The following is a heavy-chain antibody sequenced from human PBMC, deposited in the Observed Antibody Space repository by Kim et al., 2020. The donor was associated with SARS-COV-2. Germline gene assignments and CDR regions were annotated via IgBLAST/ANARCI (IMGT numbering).Heavy chain of an antibody. CDR2: T. D-gene: IGHD6-19*01. CDR3: ASSIFGQWLEY. J-gene: IGHJ4*02. Sequence: TRYSPSFQGQVTISADKSISTAYLQWSSLKASDTAMYYCASSIFGQWLEYWGQGTLVTVSS. V-gene: IGHV5-51*01.